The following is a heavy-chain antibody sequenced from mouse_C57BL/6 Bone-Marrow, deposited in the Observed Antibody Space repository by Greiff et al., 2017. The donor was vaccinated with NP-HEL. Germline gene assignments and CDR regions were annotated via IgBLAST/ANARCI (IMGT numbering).Heavy chain of an antibody. Sequence: QVQLQQPGAELVKPGASVKMSCKASGYTFTSYWITWVKQRPGQGLEWIGDIYPGSGSTNYNEKFKSKATLTVDTSSSTAYMQLSSLTSEDSAVYYCARGDSSGFPFSYWGQGTLVTVSA. CDR2: IYPGSGST. D-gene: IGHD3-2*02. CDR3: ARGDSSGFPFSY. V-gene: IGHV1-55*01. CDR1: GYTFTSYW. J-gene: IGHJ3*01.